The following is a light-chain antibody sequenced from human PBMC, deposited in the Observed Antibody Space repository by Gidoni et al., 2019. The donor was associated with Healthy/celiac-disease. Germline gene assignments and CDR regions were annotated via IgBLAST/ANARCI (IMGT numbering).Light chain of an antibody. CDR3: MQALQTPYT. Sequence: DIVRTQSPLYLPVTPGEPASISCRSSQSLLHSNGYNYLDWYLQKPGQSPQLLIYLGSNRASGVPDRFSGSGSGTDFTLKISRVEAEDVGVYYCMQALQTPYTFGQGTKLEIK. CDR1: QSLLHSNGYNY. V-gene: IGKV2-28*01. J-gene: IGKJ2*01. CDR2: LGS.